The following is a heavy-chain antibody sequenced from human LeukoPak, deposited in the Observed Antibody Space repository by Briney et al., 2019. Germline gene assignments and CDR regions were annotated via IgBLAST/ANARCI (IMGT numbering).Heavy chain of an antibody. CDR2: INSDGSDT. D-gene: IGHD3-16*01. J-gene: IGHJ4*02. CDR1: GFTFRNHW. V-gene: IGHV3-74*01. CDR3: ARNIWGIDY. Sequence: GGSLRLSCAASGFTFRNHWMHWVRQAPGKGLVWAARINSDGSDTSHADSVEGRFTISRDNAKDTLYLQMNSLRVEDTAVYYCARNIWGIDYWGQGTLVAVSS.